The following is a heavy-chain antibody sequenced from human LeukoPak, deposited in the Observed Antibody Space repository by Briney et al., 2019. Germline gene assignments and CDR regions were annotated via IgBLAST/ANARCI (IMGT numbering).Heavy chain of an antibody. V-gene: IGHV3-23*01. Sequence: GGSLRLSCAASGFTFSIYAMSWVRQTPEKGLEWVSAITGSGDDTFHADSVKGRSTISRDNSRNTLYLQMNSLRAEDTAVYNCVKGSKTSRPYYFDFWGQGALVTVSS. J-gene: IGHJ4*02. CDR2: ITGSGDDT. CDR1: GFTFSIYA. CDR3: VKGSKTSRPYYFDF.